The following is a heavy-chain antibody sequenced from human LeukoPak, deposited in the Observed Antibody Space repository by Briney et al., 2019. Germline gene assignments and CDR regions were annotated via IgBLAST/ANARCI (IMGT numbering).Heavy chain of an antibody. Sequence: SETLSLTCTVSGGSISSYYWSWIRQPPGKGLEWIGYVYYSGSTNYNPSLKSRVTISVDTSKNQFSLKLTSVTAADTAVYYCARLWFGEFPYYFDYWGQGTLVTVSS. CDR2: VYYSGST. CDR3: ARLWFGEFPYYFDY. D-gene: IGHD3-10*01. V-gene: IGHV4-59*08. J-gene: IGHJ4*02. CDR1: GGSISSYY.